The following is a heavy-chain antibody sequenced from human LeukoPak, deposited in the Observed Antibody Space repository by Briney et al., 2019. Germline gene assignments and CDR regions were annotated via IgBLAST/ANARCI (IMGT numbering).Heavy chain of an antibody. V-gene: IGHV1-2*02. Sequence: ASVKVSCKASGYTFTGYYMRWVRQAPGQGLEWMGWINPNSGGTNYAQKFQGRVTMTRDTSISTAYMELSRLRSDDTAVYYCARGGRITMIVVAALGYWGQGTLVTVSS. CDR2: INPNSGGT. CDR1: GYTFTGYY. D-gene: IGHD3-22*01. J-gene: IGHJ4*02. CDR3: ARGGRITMIVVAALGY.